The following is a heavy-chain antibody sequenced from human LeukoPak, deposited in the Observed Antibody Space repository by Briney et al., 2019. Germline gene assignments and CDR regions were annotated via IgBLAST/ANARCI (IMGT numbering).Heavy chain of an antibody. Sequence: SETLSLTCTVSGGSISSRSYYWTWIRQPAGKGLEWIGRIYTTGSTNYNPSLKSRVTIPMDTSKNQFSLILSSVTAADTAVYYCARVNYSDSSGRPFDSWGQGTLVTVSS. CDR3: ARVNYSDSSGRPFDS. D-gene: IGHD3-22*01. J-gene: IGHJ4*02. CDR1: GGSISSRSYY. V-gene: IGHV4-61*02. CDR2: IYTTGST.